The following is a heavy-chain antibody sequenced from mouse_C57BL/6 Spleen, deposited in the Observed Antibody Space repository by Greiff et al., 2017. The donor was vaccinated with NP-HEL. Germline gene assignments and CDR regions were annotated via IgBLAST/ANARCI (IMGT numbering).Heavy chain of an antibody. CDR1: GYTFTSYW. J-gene: IGHJ4*01. Sequence: VQLQQPGAELVKPGASVKLSCKASGYTFTSYWMHWVKQRPGQGLEWIGMIHPNSGSTNYNEKFKSKATLTVDKSSSTAYMQLSSLTSEDSAVYYCASAYYSNPYYAMDYWGQGTSVTVS. CDR2: IHPNSGST. D-gene: IGHD2-5*01. V-gene: IGHV1-64*01. CDR3: ASAYYSNPYYAMDY.